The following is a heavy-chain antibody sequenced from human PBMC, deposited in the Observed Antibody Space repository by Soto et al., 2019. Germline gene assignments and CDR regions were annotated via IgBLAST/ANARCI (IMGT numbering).Heavy chain of an antibody. J-gene: IGHJ5*02. CDR1: DFVFRNAW. V-gene: IGHV3-15*07. Sequence: GGSLRQSCVAADFVFRNAWMIWDRKAPGKGLEWVGRIKSKTDGGTTDYAAPVKGRFTISRDDSKNTLYLQMSSLKTEDTALYYCTTGDFWSGLDPWCQGTLVTVSS. CDR2: IKSKTDGGTT. D-gene: IGHD3-3*01. CDR3: TTGDFWSGLDP.